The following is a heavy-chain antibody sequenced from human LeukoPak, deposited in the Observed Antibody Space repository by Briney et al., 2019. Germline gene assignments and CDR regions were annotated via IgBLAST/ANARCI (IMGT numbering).Heavy chain of an antibody. CDR1: GYTFTSYG. CDR2: ISAYSGNT. J-gene: IGHJ4*02. V-gene: IGHV1-18*01. Sequence: APVKVSCKASGYTFTSYGISWVRQTPAQGLEWMGWISAYSGNTNYAQKVQGRVTMTTDTSTSTAYMEVRSLRSDDTAVYYCARGSARFDYWGQGTLVTVSS. CDR3: ARGSARFDY.